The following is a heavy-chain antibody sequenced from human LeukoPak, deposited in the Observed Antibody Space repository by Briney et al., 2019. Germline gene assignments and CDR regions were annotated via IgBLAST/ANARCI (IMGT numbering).Heavy chain of an antibody. V-gene: IGHV4-39*07. Sequence: SETLSLTCTVSGDSISSGDYYWSWIRQPPGKGLEWIGSIYYSGSTYYNPSLKSRVTISVDTSKNQFSLKLSSVTAADTAVYYCAREYYYDSSGYYPRAFDIWGQGTMVTVSS. D-gene: IGHD3-22*01. J-gene: IGHJ3*02. CDR1: GDSISSGDYY. CDR3: AREYYYDSSGYYPRAFDI. CDR2: IYYSGST.